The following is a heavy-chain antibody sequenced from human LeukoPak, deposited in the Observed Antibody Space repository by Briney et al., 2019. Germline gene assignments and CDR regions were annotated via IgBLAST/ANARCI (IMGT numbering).Heavy chain of an antibody. Sequence: GASVKVSCKASGGTFSNYAINWVRQAPGQGLEWMGGIIPIFGSANYAQKFQGRVTITADESTSTAYMELSSLRSEDTAVYYCARGGDYYGSGSYLVDIWGQGTMVTVSS. CDR1: GGTFSNYA. CDR2: IIPIFGSA. D-gene: IGHD3-10*01. J-gene: IGHJ3*02. CDR3: ARGGDYYGSGSYLVDI. V-gene: IGHV1-69*13.